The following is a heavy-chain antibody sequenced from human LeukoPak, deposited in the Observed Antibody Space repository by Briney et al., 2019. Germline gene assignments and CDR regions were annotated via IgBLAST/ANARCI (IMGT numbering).Heavy chain of an antibody. D-gene: IGHD6-19*01. Sequence: GGSLRLSCEVSGFIFSNYGMHWVRQAPGKGLEWVALIWYDGRTKFHADSVKGRFTISRDNSANTLYLQMSSLRVEDSAVYYCAREWGRIAVAGGPGYWGQGALVTVSS. CDR2: IWYDGRTK. J-gene: IGHJ4*02. CDR1: GFIFSNYG. CDR3: AREWGRIAVAGGPGY. V-gene: IGHV3-33*01.